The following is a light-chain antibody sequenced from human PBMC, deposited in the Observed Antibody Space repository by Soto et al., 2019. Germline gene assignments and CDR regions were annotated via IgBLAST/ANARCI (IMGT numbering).Light chain of an antibody. Sequence: DIVMTQSPDSLAVSLGERVTINCKSSQSVLYSSSNKNYLAWYQQKPGQPPKLLIYWASVRESGVPDRFSGSGSGTDFTLTISSLQAEDVAVYYCQQYCNPLWTFGQGTKVEIK. J-gene: IGKJ1*01. CDR1: QSVLYSSSNKNY. CDR3: QQYCNPLWT. V-gene: IGKV4-1*01. CDR2: WAS.